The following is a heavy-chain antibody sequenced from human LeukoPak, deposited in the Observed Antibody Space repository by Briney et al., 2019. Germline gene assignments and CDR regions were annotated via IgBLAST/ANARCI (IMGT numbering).Heavy chain of an antibody. CDR2: INPNSGGT. CDR1: EYTFTGYY. V-gene: IGHV1-2*02. D-gene: IGHD4-17*01. J-gene: IGHJ4*02. Sequence: GASVKVSCKASEYTFTGYYMHWVRQAPGQGLEWMGWINPNSGGTNYAQKFQGRVTMTRDTSISTAYMELSRLRSDDTAVYYCARALPYGDYFDYWGQGTLVTVSS. CDR3: ARALPYGDYFDY.